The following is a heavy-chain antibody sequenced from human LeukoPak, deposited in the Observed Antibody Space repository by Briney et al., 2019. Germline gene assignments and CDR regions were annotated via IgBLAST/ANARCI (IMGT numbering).Heavy chain of an antibody. CDR3: AKDSSYGYEGIDY. CDR1: GFTFSSYG. CDR2: ISYDGSNK. J-gene: IGHJ4*02. V-gene: IGHV3-30*18. D-gene: IGHD5-18*01. Sequence: GGSLRLSCAASGFTFSSYGMHWVRQALGKGLEWVAVISYDGSNKYYADSVKGRFTISRDNAKNSLYLQMNSLRAEDTALYYCAKDSSYGYEGIDYWGQGTLVTVSS.